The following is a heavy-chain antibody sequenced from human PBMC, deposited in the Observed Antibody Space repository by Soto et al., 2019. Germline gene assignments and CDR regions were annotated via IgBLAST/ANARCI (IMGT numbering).Heavy chain of an antibody. CDR2: IIPLFATA. J-gene: IGHJ6*01. D-gene: IGHD3-10*01. Sequence: QVQLVQSGSELKKPGSSVKVSCKASGGTFGSYAITWVRQAPGQGPEWMGCIIPLFATATYARHFQGRHTITADKSTTTAYMDLSSLRTGDRAAYCCARVTYFHGSGNFKATQEYYYDGLGVWGQGTTVTVSS. V-gene: IGHV1-69*06. CDR1: GGTFGSYA. CDR3: ARVTYFHGSGNFKATQEYYYDGLGV.